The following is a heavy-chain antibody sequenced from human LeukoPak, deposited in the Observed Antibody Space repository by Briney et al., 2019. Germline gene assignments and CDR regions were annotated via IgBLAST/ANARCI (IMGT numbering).Heavy chain of an antibody. J-gene: IGHJ4*02. D-gene: IGHD1-26*01. CDR3: ARGSILGATGYD. CDR2: ISGNSYWI. Sequence: GGSLRLSCATSGFSFSDSSMAWVRQAPGKGLEWVSSISGNSYWIYYAGPVKDRFTISRDNARNSLYLEMERLSADDTAVCYCARGSILGATGYDWGQGTLVAVSS. CDR1: GFSFSDSS. V-gene: IGHV3-21*01.